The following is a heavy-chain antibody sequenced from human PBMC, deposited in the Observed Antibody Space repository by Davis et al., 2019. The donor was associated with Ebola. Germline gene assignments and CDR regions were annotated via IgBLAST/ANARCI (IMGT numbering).Heavy chain of an antibody. Sequence: SETLSLTCTVSGGSISSYYWSWIRQPPGKGLEWIGYIYYSGSTYYNPSLKSRVTISVDTSKNQFSLKLSSVTAADTAVYYCARVRGYCSSTSCLLYYYGMDVWGKGTTVTVSS. J-gene: IGHJ6*04. CDR1: GGSISSYY. D-gene: IGHD2-2*01. CDR2: IYYSGST. CDR3: ARVRGYCSSTSCLLYYYGMDV. V-gene: IGHV4-59*08.